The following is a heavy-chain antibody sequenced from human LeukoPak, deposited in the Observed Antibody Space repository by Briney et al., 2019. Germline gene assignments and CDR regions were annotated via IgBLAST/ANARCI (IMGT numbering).Heavy chain of an antibody. Sequence: SETLSLTCTVSGGSISSYYWSWIRQPPGKGLERIGYIYYSGSTNYNPSLKSRVTISVDTSKNQFSLKLSSVTAADTAVYYCAREVRKYSSSSIKPHFDYWGQGTLVTVSS. V-gene: IGHV4-59*01. CDR3: AREVRKYSSSSIKPHFDY. J-gene: IGHJ4*02. CDR1: GGSISSYY. CDR2: IYYSGST. D-gene: IGHD6-6*01.